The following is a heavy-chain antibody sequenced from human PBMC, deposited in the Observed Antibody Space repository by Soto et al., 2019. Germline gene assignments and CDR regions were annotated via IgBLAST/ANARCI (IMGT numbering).Heavy chain of an antibody. CDR3: AKDRGVVTAPTYYFDY. CDR1: GFTFSSYG. D-gene: IGHD2-21*02. J-gene: IGHJ4*02. CDR2: ISYDGSNK. Sequence: GGSLRLSCAASGFTFSSYGMHGVRQAPGKGLEWVAVISYDGSNKYYADSVKGRFTISRDNSKNTLYLQMNSLRAEDTAVYYCAKDRGVVTAPTYYFDYWGQGTLATVSS. V-gene: IGHV3-30*18.